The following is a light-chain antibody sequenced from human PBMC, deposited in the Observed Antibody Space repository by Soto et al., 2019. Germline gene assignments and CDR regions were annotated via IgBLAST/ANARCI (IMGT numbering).Light chain of an antibody. J-gene: IGKJ2*01. CDR3: QQSYSTLYP. V-gene: IGKV1-39*01. Sequence: DIQMTQSPSSLSASVGDRVTITCRASQNINSYLNWYQQKPGKAPKLLIYAASSLQSGVPSRFSGSGPGTDFTLTISSLQPEDFATYYCQQSYSTLYPFGQGTKLEIK. CDR2: AAS. CDR1: QNINSY.